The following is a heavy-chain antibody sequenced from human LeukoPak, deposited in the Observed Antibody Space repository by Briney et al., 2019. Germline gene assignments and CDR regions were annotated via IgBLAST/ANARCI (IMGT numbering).Heavy chain of an antibody. Sequence: SVKVSCKASGGTFSSYTISLVRQAPGQGLEWMGRIIPILGIANYAQKFQGRVTITADKSTSTAYMELSSLRSEDTAVYYCARVGYGYCSSTSCYKDYMDVWGKGTTVTVSS. V-gene: IGHV1-69*02. CDR1: GGTFSSYT. CDR3: ARVGYGYCSSTSCYKDYMDV. D-gene: IGHD2-2*02. CDR2: IIPILGIA. J-gene: IGHJ6*03.